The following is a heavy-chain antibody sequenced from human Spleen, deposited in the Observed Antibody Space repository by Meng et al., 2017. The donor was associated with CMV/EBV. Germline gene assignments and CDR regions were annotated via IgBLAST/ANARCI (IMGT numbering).Heavy chain of an antibody. CDR1: GSISSSSFY. CDR3: ARVGVTIFGVENWFDP. Sequence: GSISSSSFYGCWIRQPPGKGLEWIGSIYYSGSTYYNPSLKSRVTISVDTSKNQFSLKLSSVTAADTAVYYCARVGVTIFGVENWFDPWGQGTLVTVSS. J-gene: IGHJ5*02. CDR2: IYYSGST. V-gene: IGHV4-39*07. D-gene: IGHD3-3*01.